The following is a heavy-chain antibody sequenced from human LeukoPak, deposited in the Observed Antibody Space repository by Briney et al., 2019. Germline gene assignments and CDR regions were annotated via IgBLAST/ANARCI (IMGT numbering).Heavy chain of an antibody. CDR2: TYYSGST. CDR3: ARCIAAAAFDY. D-gene: IGHD6-13*01. V-gene: IGHV4-59*01. J-gene: IGHJ4*02. CDR1: GGSISSYY. Sequence: SETLSLTCTVSGGSISSYYWSWIRQPPGKGLEWIGYTYYSGSTNYNPSLKSRVTISVDTSKNQFSLKLSSVTAADTAVYYCARCIAAAAFDYWGQGTLVTVSS.